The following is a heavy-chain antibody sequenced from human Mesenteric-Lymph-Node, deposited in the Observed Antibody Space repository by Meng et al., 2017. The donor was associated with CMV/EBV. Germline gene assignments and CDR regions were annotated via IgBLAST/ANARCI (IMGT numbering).Heavy chain of an antibody. CDR2: VNSDGSGT. CDR3: ARASNYDSGGYVYFDY. D-gene: IGHD3-22*01. Sequence: GESLKISCAASGFTFNSYWMHWVRQAPGKGLVWVSRVNSDGSGTTYADSVKGRFTISRDNAKNTLYLQMNSLRVEDTAVYYCARASNYDSGGYVYFDYWGQGTLVTVSS. CDR1: GFTFNSYW. V-gene: IGHV3-74*01. J-gene: IGHJ4*02.